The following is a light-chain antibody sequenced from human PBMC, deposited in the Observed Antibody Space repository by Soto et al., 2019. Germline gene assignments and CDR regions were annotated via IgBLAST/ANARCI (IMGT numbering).Light chain of an antibody. V-gene: IGLV1-47*01. CDR2: RNN. CDR1: SSNIGTNH. J-gene: IGLJ3*02. CDR3: VAWDDSLSRPV. Sequence: QSVLTQPPSASGTPGQRATMSCSGSSSNIGTNHVYWYQQVPGTAPKLLIYRNNQRPSGVSDRFSGSKSGTSASLAISGLRSEDEADYYCVAWDDSLSRPVFGGGTKLTVL.